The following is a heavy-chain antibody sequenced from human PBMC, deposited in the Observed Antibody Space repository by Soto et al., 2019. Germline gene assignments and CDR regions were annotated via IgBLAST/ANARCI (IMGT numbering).Heavy chain of an antibody. Sequence: QVHLVQSGAEVKKPGASVKVSCKGSGYAFTTYGITWVRQAPGQGLEWMGWISAHNGNTNYAQKLQGRVTVTRETSTSTAYMELRSVRSDDTAVYYCARGRYGDYWGQGALVTVSS. D-gene: IGHD1-1*01. J-gene: IGHJ4*02. V-gene: IGHV1-18*01. CDR1: GYAFTTYG. CDR3: ARGRYGDY. CDR2: ISAHNGNT.